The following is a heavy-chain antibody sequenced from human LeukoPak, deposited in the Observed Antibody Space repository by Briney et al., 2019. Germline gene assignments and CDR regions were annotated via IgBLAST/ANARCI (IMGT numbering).Heavy chain of an antibody. Sequence: GESLKISCKGSGYSFTIFWIGWVRQVPGKGLGWMGIIYPGDSDTRYSPSFQGQVTISADKSISTAYLQWSSLKASDTAIYYCARQIIPTGTTPAFDIWGQGTMVTVSS. V-gene: IGHV5-51*01. CDR2: IYPGDSDT. CDR3: ARQIIPTGTTPAFDI. J-gene: IGHJ3*02. CDR1: GYSFTIFW. D-gene: IGHD1-1*01.